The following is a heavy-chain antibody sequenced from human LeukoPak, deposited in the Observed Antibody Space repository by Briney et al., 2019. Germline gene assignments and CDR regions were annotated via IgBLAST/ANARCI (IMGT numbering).Heavy chain of an antibody. CDR1: GDSVSSNSAA. J-gene: IGHJ4*02. D-gene: IGHD3-22*01. V-gene: IGHV6-1*01. CDR3: ARGDSSGYYSLDY. CDR2: AYYRSKWYN. Sequence: SQTLSLTCAISGDSVSSNSAAWNWIRQSPSRGLEWLGRAYYRSKWYNDYAVSVKSRMTINPDTSKNQFSLQLNSVTPEDTAVYYCARGDSSGYYSLDYWGQGTLVTVSS.